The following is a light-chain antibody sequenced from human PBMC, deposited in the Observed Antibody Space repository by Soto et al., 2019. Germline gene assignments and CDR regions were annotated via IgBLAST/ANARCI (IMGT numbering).Light chain of an antibody. J-gene: IGKJ1*01. Sequence: EIALTQSPGTRSLSPLEIATLSFMASQSVSNNYLAWYQQKPGQAPRLLIYGASNRATGIPDRFSGSGSGTDFTLTISRLETEDFAVYYCQQDGSSGTFGQGTKVDIK. V-gene: IGKV3-20*01. CDR1: QSVSNNY. CDR2: GAS. CDR3: QQDGSSGT.